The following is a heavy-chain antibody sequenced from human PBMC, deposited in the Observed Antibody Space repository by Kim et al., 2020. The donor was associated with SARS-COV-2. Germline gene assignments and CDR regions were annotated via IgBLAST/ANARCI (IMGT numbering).Heavy chain of an antibody. D-gene: IGHD3-10*01. CDR3: AKSTRTMIRGVILAQVFDY. V-gene: IGHV3-23*01. J-gene: IGHJ4*02. CDR1: TFTFSSYD. Sequence: GGSLRLSCAVSTFTFSSYDMSWVRQAPGGLEWVSGISGSGGSTYYADSVKGRFTISRDNSKNILYLQKNSLRGEDTAVYFCAKSTRTMIRGVILAQVFDYWGQGTLVTVSS. CDR2: ISGSGGST.